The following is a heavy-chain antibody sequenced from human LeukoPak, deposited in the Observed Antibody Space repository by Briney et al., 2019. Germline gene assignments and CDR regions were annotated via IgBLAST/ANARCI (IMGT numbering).Heavy chain of an antibody. CDR2: IIPIFGTA. CDR3: ARDRATWAYDKVHGY. CDR1: GGTFSSYA. V-gene: IGHV1-69*05. Sequence: SVKVSCKASGGTFSSYAISWARQAPGQGLEWMGRIIPIFGTANYAQKFQGRVTITTDESTSTAYMELSSLRSEDTAVYYCARDRATWAYDKVHGYWGQGSLVTVSS. J-gene: IGHJ4*02. D-gene: IGHD5-24*01.